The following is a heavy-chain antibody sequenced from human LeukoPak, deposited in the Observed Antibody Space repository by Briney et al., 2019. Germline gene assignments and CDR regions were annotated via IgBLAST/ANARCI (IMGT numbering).Heavy chain of an antibody. D-gene: IGHD1-14*01. CDR3: ATDHGMSAFDI. CDR1: GFIASSNY. Sequence: GGSLRLTCVVSGFIASSNYMSWVRQAPGKGLEWISLIYSGGTTHYADSVMGRFTISRDNSKNTVYLQMNSLRAEDTAVYYCATDHGMSAFDIWGQGTMVTVSS. V-gene: IGHV3-53*01. CDR2: IYSGGTT. J-gene: IGHJ3*02.